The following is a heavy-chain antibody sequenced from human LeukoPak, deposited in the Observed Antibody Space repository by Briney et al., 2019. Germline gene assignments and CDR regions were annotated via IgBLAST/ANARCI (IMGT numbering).Heavy chain of an antibody. CDR3: ARAMDYFDSRGYYYGYFDY. CDR2: IYYSGST. J-gene: IGHJ4*02. Sequence: PSDTLSLTCTVCGRSISSYYWSWIRQPPGKGLAWIGYIYYSGSTNYSPSLKSRVTISVDTSKNQFPLRLNSVTAADTAVYYCARAMDYFDSRGYYYGYFDYWGQGTLVTVSS. CDR1: GRSISSYY. V-gene: IGHV4-59*07. D-gene: IGHD3-22*01.